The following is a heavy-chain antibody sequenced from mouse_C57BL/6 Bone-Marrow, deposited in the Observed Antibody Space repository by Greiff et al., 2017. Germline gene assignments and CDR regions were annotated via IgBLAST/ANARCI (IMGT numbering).Heavy chain of an antibody. V-gene: IGHV1-74*01. CDR3: AILSYYGYFAF. CDR2: IHPSASDT. CDR1: GYTFTSYW. J-gene: IGHJ3*01. D-gene: IGHD2-2*01. Sequence: QVQLQQPGAELVKPGASVKVSCKASGYTFTSYWMHWVKQRHGQGLEWIGRIHPSASDTNYNQKFKGKATLTVDKSSSTAYMQLSSLTSEDSAVYFCAILSYYGYFAFWGKGTMVTVSA.